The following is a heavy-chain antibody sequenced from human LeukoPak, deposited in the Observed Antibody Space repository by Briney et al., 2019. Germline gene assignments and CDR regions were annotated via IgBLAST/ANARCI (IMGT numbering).Heavy chain of an antibody. D-gene: IGHD3-3*01. V-gene: IGHV4-39*07. J-gene: IGHJ4*02. Sequence: SETLSLTCTVSGGSTSSSSYYWGRIRQPPGKGLEWIGSIYYSGSTYYNPSLKSRVTISVDTSKNQFSLKMSSVTAADTAVYYCARVGRITIFGVVRTWFDYWGQGTLVTVSS. CDR1: GGSTSSSSYY. CDR3: ARVGRITIFGVVRTWFDY. CDR2: IYYSGST.